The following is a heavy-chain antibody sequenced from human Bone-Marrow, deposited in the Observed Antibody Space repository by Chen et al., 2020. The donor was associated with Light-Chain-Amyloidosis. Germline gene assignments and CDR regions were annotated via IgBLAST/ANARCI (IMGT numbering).Heavy chain of an antibody. D-gene: IGHD4-4*01. J-gene: IGHJ4*02. CDR1: GGTFSTSA. Sequence: QVLLVQSGAEVKKPGSSVKVSCKASGGTFSTSAINWVRQAPGQGLEWMGGIIPSRGTASYAQKFQGSVTITADESTSTVYMELSSLRFEDTAVYYCAEGRYSNLDYWGQGTLVTVSS. CDR2: IIPSRGTA. V-gene: IGHV1-69*01. CDR3: AEGRYSNLDY.